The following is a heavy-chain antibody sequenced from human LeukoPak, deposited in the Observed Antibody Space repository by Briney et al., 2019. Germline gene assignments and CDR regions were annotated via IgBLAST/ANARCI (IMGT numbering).Heavy chain of an antibody. CDR1: GFTFSSYA. CDR2: ISSSSTYI. J-gene: IGHJ4*02. CDR3: ARHPSDY. V-gene: IGHV3-21*01. Sequence: GGSLRLSCAASGFTFSSYAMSWVRQSPGKGLEWVSSISSSSTYIYYADSLKGRFTISRDNAKNSLYLQMNSLRAEDTAVYYCARHPSDYWGQGTLVTVSS.